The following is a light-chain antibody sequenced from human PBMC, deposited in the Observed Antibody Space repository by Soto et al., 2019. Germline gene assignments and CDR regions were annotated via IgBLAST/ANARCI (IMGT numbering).Light chain of an antibody. V-gene: IGLV2-11*01. CDR2: DVS. CDR1: SSDVGGYNY. Sequence: QSALTQPRSVSGSPGQSVTISCTGTSSDVGGYNYVSWYQQHPGKAPKLMIYDVSKWPSGVPDRFSGSKSGNTASLTISGLKAEDEADQYCCSYAGNSLWVFGGGTKLTVL. J-gene: IGLJ3*02. CDR3: CSYAGNSLWV.